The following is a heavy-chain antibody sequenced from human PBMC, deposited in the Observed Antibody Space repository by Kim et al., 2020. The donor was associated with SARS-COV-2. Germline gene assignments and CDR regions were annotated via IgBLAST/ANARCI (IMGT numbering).Heavy chain of an antibody. CDR3: ARTLWSRPDYFDY. V-gene: IGHV4-39*01. Sequence: YTPSLKRRVTISVDTSKNQFSLKLSSVTAANTAVYYCARTLWSRPDYFDYWGQGTLVTVSS. J-gene: IGHJ4*02. D-gene: IGHD3-10*01.